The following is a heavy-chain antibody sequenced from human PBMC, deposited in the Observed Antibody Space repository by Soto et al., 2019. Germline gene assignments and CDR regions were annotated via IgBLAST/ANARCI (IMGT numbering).Heavy chain of an antibody. D-gene: IGHD5-12*01. J-gene: IGHJ4*02. Sequence: ASVKVSCKASGYTFTTFGITWVRQAPGQGLEWMGWISTSTGNTNYAQKLQGRVTLTTDTSTRTAYMELRRLTSDDTAVYYCARSPSVIVAAKSTLDYWGAGTIVTVYS. CDR1: GYTFTTFG. CDR3: ARSPSVIVAAKSTLDY. CDR2: ISTSTGNT. V-gene: IGHV1-18*04.